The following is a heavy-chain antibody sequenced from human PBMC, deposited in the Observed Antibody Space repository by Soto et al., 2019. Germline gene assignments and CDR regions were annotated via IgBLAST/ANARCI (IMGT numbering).Heavy chain of an antibody. CDR3: AREVAADGTFREDVVDI. CDR2: IIPIFTTT. J-gene: IGHJ3*02. CDR1: GGTFSNHA. Sequence: QVHLVQSGAEVKTPGSSVKVSCKAPGGTFSNHAINWVRQAPGQGLEWMGRIIPIFTTTNYAQKFQGRVTMTADESTITAYLELSSLKHDDTAVYYCAREVAADGTFREDVVDIWGQGTLVTVSS. V-gene: IGHV1-69*12. D-gene: IGHD6-13*01.